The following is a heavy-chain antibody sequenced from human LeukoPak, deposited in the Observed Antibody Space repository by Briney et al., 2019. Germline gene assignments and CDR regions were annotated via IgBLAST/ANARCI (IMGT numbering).Heavy chain of an antibody. J-gene: IGHJ4*02. D-gene: IGHD1-26*01. CDR3: ARHVLTAGAIE. V-gene: IGHV4-59*08. CDR1: GGSITSHY. CDR2: INYSGTT. Sequence: SETLSLTCTVSGGSITSHYWSWIRQPPGKGLERIGYINYSGTTNYNPSLNSRVTISLDTSKRQFSLKLSSVTAADTAVYYCARHVLTAGAIEWGQGTLVTVSS.